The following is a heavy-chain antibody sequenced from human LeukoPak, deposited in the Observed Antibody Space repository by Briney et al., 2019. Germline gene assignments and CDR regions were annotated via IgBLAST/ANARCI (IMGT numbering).Heavy chain of an antibody. J-gene: IGHJ3*02. CDR1: GFTFSSYS. CDR3: ARESTYSDYVDAFDI. Sequence: PGGPLRLSCAASGFTFSSYSMNWVRQAPGKGLEWVSSISSSSSYIYYADSVKGRFTISRDNAKNSLYLQMNSLRAEDTAVYYCARESTYSDYVDAFDIWGQGTMVTVSS. CDR2: ISSSSSYI. V-gene: IGHV3-21*01. D-gene: IGHD4-17*01.